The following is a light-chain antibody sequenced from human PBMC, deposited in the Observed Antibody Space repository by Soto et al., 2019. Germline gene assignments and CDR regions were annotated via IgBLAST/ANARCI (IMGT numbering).Light chain of an antibody. CDR1: QSVGNF. CDR3: QQRNEWPPII. V-gene: IGKV3-11*01. CDR2: NAS. Sequence: EILWTESPATLSLAPGERAVLSCRASQSVGNFLAWYQQKPGQAPRLLIYNASNRANGIPARFSGSGSGTDFTLTISSLEPEDSALYYCQQRNEWPPIIFGQGTRLEIK. J-gene: IGKJ5*01.